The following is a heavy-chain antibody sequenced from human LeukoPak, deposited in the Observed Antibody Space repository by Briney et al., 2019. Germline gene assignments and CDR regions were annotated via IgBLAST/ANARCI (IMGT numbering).Heavy chain of an antibody. Sequence: GGSLRLSCAASGFTFSSYAMHWVRQAPGKGLEWVAVISYDGSNKYYADSVKGRFTISRDNSKNTLYLHMNSLRAEDTAVYYCAKSTSGWYAPPFDYWGQGTLVTVSS. V-gene: IGHV3-30-3*02. CDR3: AKSTSGWYAPPFDY. CDR2: ISYDGSNK. J-gene: IGHJ4*02. CDR1: GFTFSSYA. D-gene: IGHD6-19*01.